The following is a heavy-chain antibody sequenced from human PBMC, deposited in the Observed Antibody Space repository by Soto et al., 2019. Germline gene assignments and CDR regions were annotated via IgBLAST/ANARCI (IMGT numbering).Heavy chain of an antibody. V-gene: IGHV1-18*01. D-gene: IGHD6-19*01. CDR3: EGDAYSCGWTSFGY. Sequence: ASAKASCYASGYTFISYGNSWVRQAPAQGLEWMGWISAYNGNTNYDQKLQSRVTMTTDTSKNTAYLELRSLRSADTAVYYCEGDAYSCGWTSFGYWGQGTLVTVSS. CDR1: GYTFISYG. CDR2: ISAYNGNT. J-gene: IGHJ4*02.